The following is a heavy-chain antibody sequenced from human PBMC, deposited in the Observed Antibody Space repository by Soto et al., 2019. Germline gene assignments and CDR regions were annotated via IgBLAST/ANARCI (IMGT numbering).Heavy chain of an antibody. D-gene: IGHD3-22*01. V-gene: IGHV1-69*13. CDR3: ARDLSAYYYDSSGYLFDY. Sequence: SVKVSCKASGGTFSSYAISGVLQAPVQGLEWMGGIIPIFGTANYAQKFQGRVTITADESTSTAYMEPSSLRSEDTAVYYCARDLSAYYYDSSGYLFDYWGQGTLVTVSS. CDR2: IIPIFGTA. J-gene: IGHJ4*02. CDR1: GGTFSSYA.